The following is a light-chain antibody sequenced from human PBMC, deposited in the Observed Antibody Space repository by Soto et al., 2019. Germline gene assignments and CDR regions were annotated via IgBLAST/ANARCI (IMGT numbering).Light chain of an antibody. Sequence: QSAVTQPACVSGSRGQSITISCVGRNTDVGQDKSVSWYQQGPGKAPKLLIFEVTNRPSGVSSRFSGSRSGNTASLTISGLQPDDEGDYFCVSYTDTDTLVFGTGTKVTVL. CDR1: NTDVGQDKS. CDR3: VSYTDTDTLV. CDR2: EVT. J-gene: IGLJ1*01. V-gene: IGLV2-14*01.